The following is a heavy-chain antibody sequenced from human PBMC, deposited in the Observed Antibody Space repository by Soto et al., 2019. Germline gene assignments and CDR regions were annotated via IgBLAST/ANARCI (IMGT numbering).Heavy chain of an antibody. CDR3: ARDDWDAVYYYGMDV. CDR1: GGTFSSYA. CDR2: IIPIFGTA. J-gene: IGHJ6*02. Sequence: GASVKVSCKASGGTFSSYAISWVRQAPGQGLEWMGGIIPIFGTANYAQKFQGRVTITADESTSTAYMELSSLRSEDTAVYYCARDDWDAVYYYGMDVWGQGTTVTVSS. V-gene: IGHV1-69*13. D-gene: IGHD2-21*01.